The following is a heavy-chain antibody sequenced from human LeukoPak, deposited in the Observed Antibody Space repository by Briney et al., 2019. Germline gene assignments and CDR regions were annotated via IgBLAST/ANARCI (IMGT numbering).Heavy chain of an antibody. CDR1: GFTFGSYA. CDR2: IYSGGST. CDR3: ARFRYYYDSSGQYYFDY. D-gene: IGHD3-22*01. V-gene: IGHV3-66*01. Sequence: GGSLRLPCAASGFTFGSYAMSWVRQAPGKGLEWVSVIYSGGSTYYADSVKGRFTISRDNSKNTLYLQMNSLRAEDTAVYYCARFRYYYDSSGQYYFDYWGQGTLVTVSS. J-gene: IGHJ4*02.